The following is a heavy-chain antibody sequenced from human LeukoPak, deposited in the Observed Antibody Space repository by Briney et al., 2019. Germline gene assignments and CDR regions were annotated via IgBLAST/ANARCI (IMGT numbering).Heavy chain of an antibody. J-gene: IGHJ4*02. CDR1: GFTFSTYW. V-gene: IGHV3-7*01. CDR2: IKTDGSEK. D-gene: IGHD3-22*01. Sequence: PGGSLRLSCGASGFTFSTYWMTWVRQAPGKGLEWVASIKTDGSEKYYVDSVKGRFTISRDNAKNAVHLQTNSLRVEDSAVYYCARLPYDSSGSSPPLFYFDYWGQGTLVTVSS. CDR3: ARLPYDSSGSSPPLFYFDY.